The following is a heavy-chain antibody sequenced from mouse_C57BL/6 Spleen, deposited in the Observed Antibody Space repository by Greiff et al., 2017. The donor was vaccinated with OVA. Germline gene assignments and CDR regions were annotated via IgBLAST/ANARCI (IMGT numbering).Heavy chain of an antibody. Sequence: QVQLKQPGAELVRPGSSVKLSCKASGYTFTSYWMDWVKQRPGQGLEWIGNIYPSDSETHYNQKFKDKATLTVDKSSSTAYMQLSSLTSEDSAVYYCARGYYGSSYDWYFDVWGTGTTVTVSS. V-gene: IGHV1-61*01. CDR3: ARGYYGSSYDWYFDV. CDR1: GYTFTSYW. CDR2: IYPSDSET. J-gene: IGHJ1*03. D-gene: IGHD1-1*01.